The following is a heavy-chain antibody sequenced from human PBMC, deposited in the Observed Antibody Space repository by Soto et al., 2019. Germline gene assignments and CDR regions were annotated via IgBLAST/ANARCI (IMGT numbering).Heavy chain of an antibody. CDR3: ASDLPRKYYYIDV. CDR1: GFTFSSYG. J-gene: IGHJ6*03. Sequence: QVQLVESGGGVVQPGRSLRLSCAASGFTFSSYGMHWVRQAPGKGLEWVAVIWYDGSNKYYADAVKGRFTISIDNSKNTLYLQMNSLRAEATAVYYCASDLPRKYYYIDVWGKGTTVTVSS. CDR2: IWYDGSNK. V-gene: IGHV3-33*01.